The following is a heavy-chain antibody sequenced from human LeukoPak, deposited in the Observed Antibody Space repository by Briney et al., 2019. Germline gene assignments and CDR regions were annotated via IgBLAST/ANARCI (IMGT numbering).Heavy chain of an antibody. J-gene: IGHJ4*02. Sequence: GRSLRLSCAASGFTFSSSGMHWVRQAPGKGLEWVAVIWYDGSDKYYADSVKGRFTISGDNSKNTLYLQMNSLRAEDTAVYYCARVLTVTTDYWGQGTLVTVSS. V-gene: IGHV3-30*19. CDR2: IWYDGSDK. CDR3: ARVLTVTTDY. D-gene: IGHD4-17*01. CDR1: GFTFSSSG.